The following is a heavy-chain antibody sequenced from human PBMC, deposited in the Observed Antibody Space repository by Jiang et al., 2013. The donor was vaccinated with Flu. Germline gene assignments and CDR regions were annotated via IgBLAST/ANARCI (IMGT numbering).Heavy chain of an antibody. CDR1: GFTFSGYW. V-gene: IGHV3-74*01. D-gene: IGHD2-21*02. CDR3: ARDLSYSGSDYSPGDDFDY. CDR2: INRDGSTT. Sequence: GLVQPGGSLRVSCAASGFTFSGYWMHWVRQVPGKGLLWVSRINRDGSTTSYADSVKGRFTISRDNAKNTLHLQMNSLRAEDTAVYYCARDLSYSGSDYSPGDDFDYWGQGTLVTVSS. J-gene: IGHJ4*02.